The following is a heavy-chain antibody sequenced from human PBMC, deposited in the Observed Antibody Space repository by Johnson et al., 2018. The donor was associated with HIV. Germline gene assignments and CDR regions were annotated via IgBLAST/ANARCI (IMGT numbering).Heavy chain of an antibody. CDR1: GFPFSSYA. V-gene: IGHV3-33*06. CDR2: IWYDGSNK. Sequence: QVQLVESGGGLIQPGGSLRLSCAASGFPFSSYAMHWVRQAPGKGLEWVAVIWYDGSNKYYADSVKGRFTISRDNSKNTLYLQMNSLRAEDTAVYYCAKERSGSYSGADAFDIWGQGTMVTVSS. CDR3: AKERSGSYSGADAFDI. J-gene: IGHJ3*02. D-gene: IGHD1-26*01.